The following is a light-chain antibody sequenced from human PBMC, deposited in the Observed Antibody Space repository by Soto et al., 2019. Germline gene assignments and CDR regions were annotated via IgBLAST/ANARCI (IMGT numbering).Light chain of an antibody. CDR2: KAS. V-gene: IGKV1-5*03. J-gene: IGKJ3*01. CDR1: QSISSW. CDR3: QQYNSYAF. Sequence: DIQMTQPPSTLSASVGDRVTITCRASQSISSWLAWYQQKPGKAPNLLIYKASSLESGVPSRFSGSGSGTEFTLTISSLQPDDFATYYCQQYNSYAFFGPGTKVDIK.